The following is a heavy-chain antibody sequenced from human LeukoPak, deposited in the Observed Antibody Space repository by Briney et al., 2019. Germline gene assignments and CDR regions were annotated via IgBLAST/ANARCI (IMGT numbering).Heavy chain of an antibody. CDR3: ARKGVSDLYYFDS. D-gene: IGHD3-16*01. CDR1: GGSISSSSYY. CDR2: IYYSGSA. J-gene: IGHJ4*02. V-gene: IGHV4-39*07. Sequence: SETLSLTCTVSGGSISSSSYYWGWIRQPPGKGLEWIGSIYYSGSAYYNPSLKSRVTISVDTSKNRISLKLRSVTAADTAVYYCARKGVSDLYYFDSWGQGTLVTVSS.